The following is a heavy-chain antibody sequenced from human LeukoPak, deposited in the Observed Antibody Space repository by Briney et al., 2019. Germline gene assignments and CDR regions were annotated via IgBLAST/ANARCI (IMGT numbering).Heavy chain of an antibody. CDR3: ARVRIRGVNQALEY. V-gene: IGHV1-2*02. J-gene: IGHJ4*02. D-gene: IGHD3-10*01. CDR2: INPNSGGT. Sequence: ASVKVSCKASGYTFTGYYMHWVRQAPGQGLEWMGWINPNSGGTNYAQKFQGRVTMTRDTSISTAYMELSRLRSDDTAVYYCARVRIRGVNQALEYWGQGTLVTVSS. CDR1: GYTFTGYY.